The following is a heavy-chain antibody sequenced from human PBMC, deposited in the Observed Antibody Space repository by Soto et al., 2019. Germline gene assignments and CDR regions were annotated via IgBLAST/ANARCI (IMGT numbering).Heavy chain of an antibody. CDR2: INHSGST. Sequence: QVQLQQWGAGLLKPSETLSLTCAVYGGSFSGYYWSWIRQPPGKGLEWIGEINHSGSTNYNPSLKSRVTISVDTSKNQLSLKLSSVTAADTAVYYCARGVPHNIWGQGTLVTVSS. D-gene: IGHD2-2*01. V-gene: IGHV4-34*01. CDR1: GGSFSGYY. J-gene: IGHJ4*02. CDR3: ARGVPHNI.